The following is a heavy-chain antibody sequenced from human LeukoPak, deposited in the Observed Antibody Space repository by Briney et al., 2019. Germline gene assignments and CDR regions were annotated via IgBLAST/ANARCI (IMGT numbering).Heavy chain of an antibody. Sequence: SVKVSCKASGGTFSSYAISWVRQAPGQGLEWMGGIIPIFGTANYAQKFQGRVTITADESTSTAYMELSSLRSEDTAVYYCAIPEYDSSGIITWGQGTLVTVSS. J-gene: IGHJ5*02. CDR3: AIPEYDSSGIIT. D-gene: IGHD3-22*01. CDR1: GGTFSSYA. CDR2: IIPIFGTA. V-gene: IGHV1-69*13.